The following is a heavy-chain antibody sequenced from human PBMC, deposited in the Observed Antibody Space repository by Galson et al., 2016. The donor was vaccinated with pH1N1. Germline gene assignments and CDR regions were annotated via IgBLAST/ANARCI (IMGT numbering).Heavy chain of an antibody. CDR2: IHYSETT. Sequence: ETLSLTCTVSGASSVGNNFYGGWIRQTPGKGLEWIGNIHYSETTYYNPSLKSRVTISVDTSKNHFSLKLNYVTAADTAVYFCARLVRGSYPDPLYYFDFWGQGTLVTVSS. CDR1: GASSVGNNFY. CDR3: ARLVRGSYPDPLYYFDF. J-gene: IGHJ4*02. V-gene: IGHV4-39*02. D-gene: IGHD1-26*01.